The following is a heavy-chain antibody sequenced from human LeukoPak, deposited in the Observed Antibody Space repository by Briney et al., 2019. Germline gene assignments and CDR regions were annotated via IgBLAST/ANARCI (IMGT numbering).Heavy chain of an antibody. D-gene: IGHD2-21*01. CDR3: ATDRHITVGSDVWFDP. V-gene: IGHV1-24*01. J-gene: IGHJ5*02. CDR2: FEPEDGET. Sequence: GASVKVSFNVSGYTLTELSMHWVRQAPGKGLGWVGGFEPEDGETIYAKKFQGRVTMTEDTSTDTAYMELSSLRSEDTAVYYCATDRHITVGSDVWFDPWGQGTLVTVSS. CDR1: GYTLTELS.